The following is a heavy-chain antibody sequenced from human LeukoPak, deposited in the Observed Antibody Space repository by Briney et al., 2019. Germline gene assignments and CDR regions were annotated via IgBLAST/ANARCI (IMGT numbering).Heavy chain of an antibody. Sequence: ASVKVSCKASGYTFTGYYMHWVRQAPGQGLEWMGWINPNSGGTNYAQKFQGRVTMTRDTSISTAYMELSRLRSDDTAVYYCAHPYYGSGSYSFDPWGKGTLVTVSS. CDR2: INPNSGGT. CDR1: GYTFTGYY. D-gene: IGHD3-10*01. J-gene: IGHJ5*02. CDR3: AHPYYGSGSYSFDP. V-gene: IGHV1-2*02.